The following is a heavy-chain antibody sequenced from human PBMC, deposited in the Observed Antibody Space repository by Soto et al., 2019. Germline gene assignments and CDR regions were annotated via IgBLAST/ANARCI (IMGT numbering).Heavy chain of an antibody. CDR1: GFPFSSTD. V-gene: IGHV3-23*01. CDR2: IDGSGGTT. D-gene: IGHD3-3*01. Sequence: GGSLRLSCAASGFPFSSTDMTWVRQAPGKGLEWVSTIDGSGGTTYYADSVKGRFTVSRDNSKNTLYLQMNSLRAEDTAVYYCARGLSNYDFWSGYYPGWFDPWGQGTLVTVSS. J-gene: IGHJ5*02. CDR3: ARGLSNYDFWSGYYPGWFDP.